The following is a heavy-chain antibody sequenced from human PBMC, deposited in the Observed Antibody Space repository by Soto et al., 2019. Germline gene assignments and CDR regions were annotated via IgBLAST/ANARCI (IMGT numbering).Heavy chain of an antibody. D-gene: IGHD1-26*01. J-gene: IGHJ3*01. CDR3: AREKDFILGGYAFGY. Sequence: QVQLQESGPRLVKPSETLSLTCSVSDSSMSPYYWTWFRQAPGKGLEWIGHLLYWGTATYNPALQGRVTISLDTSKKQVSLQLSSVIAADTAVYYCAREKDFILGGYAFGYWGPGTLVTVSS. CDR1: DSSMSPYY. CDR2: LLYWGTA. V-gene: IGHV4-59*01.